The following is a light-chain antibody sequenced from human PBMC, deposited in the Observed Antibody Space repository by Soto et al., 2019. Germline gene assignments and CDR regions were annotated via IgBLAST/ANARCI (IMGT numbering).Light chain of an antibody. CDR1: SGDVGGYNY. J-gene: IGLJ1*01. CDR2: DVS. V-gene: IGLV2-14*03. CDR3: SSYTSSSTPWV. Sequence: QSVLTQPASVTGSPGQSITISCTGSSGDVGGYNYVSWYQHHPGKAPQLMIYDVSSRPSGVSDRFSGSKSGNTASLTISGLQAEDEADYYCSSYTSSSTPWVFGLGTTVTVL.